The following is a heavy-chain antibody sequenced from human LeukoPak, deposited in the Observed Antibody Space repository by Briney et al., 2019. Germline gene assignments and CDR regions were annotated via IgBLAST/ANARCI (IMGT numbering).Heavy chain of an antibody. Sequence: PGGSLRLSCAASGFTFSTYAMSCVRQASGKGLEWVSATSDRGDSTYYADSVKGRFTISRDNSKNTLYLQMNSLRAEDTAVYYCARPDLLTGYCFDSWGQGTLVSVSS. V-gene: IGHV3-23*01. CDR2: TSDRGDST. D-gene: IGHD3-9*01. J-gene: IGHJ4*02. CDR3: ARPDLLTGYCFDS. CDR1: GFTFSTYA.